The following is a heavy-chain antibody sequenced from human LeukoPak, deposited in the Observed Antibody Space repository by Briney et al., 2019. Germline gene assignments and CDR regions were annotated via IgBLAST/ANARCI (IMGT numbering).Heavy chain of an antibody. V-gene: IGHV3-30*04. CDR1: GFTFSSCA. D-gene: IGHD3-3*01. J-gene: IGHJ4*02. Sequence: PGGSLRLSCAASGFTFSSCAMHWVRQAPGKGLEWVAVISYDSRNLYYADSVKGRFTISRDNSKNTLYLQMNSLRAEDTAVYYCARGPSWSGYYPPSYYFDYWGQGTLVTVSS. CDR3: ARGPSWSGYYPPSYYFDY. CDR2: ISYDSRNL.